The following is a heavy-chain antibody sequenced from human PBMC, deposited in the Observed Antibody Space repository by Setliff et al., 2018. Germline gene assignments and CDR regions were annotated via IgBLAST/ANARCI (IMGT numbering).Heavy chain of an antibody. D-gene: IGHD6-6*01. V-gene: IGHV3-15*01. CDR2: IKSKPDGGAA. J-gene: IGHJ6*02. CDR3: STAEGDSSSFYHNMDV. CDR1: TFTFSKYA. Sequence: PGGSLRLSCVASTFTFSKYAVTWVRQAPGKGLEWVGQIKSKPDGGAAEYASPVRGRFTISRDDSKSTLYLQMSSLKTEDTAVYYCSTAEGDSSSFYHNMDVWGQGSTVTVSS.